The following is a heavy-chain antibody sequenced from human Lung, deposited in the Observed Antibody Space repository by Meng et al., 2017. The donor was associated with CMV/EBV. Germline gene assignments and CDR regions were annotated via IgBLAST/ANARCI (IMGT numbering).Heavy chain of an antibody. V-gene: IGHV3-7*01. J-gene: IGHJ4*02. CDR2: IKQDGSEK. CDR3: ARDTRVQASVVVPAASDY. CDR1: GFTFNTYW. D-gene: IGHD2-2*01. Sequence: GESLKISCVASGFTFNTYWMIWVRQAPGKGLEWVANIKQDGSEKYYVGSVKGRFTISRDNAKNSLYLQMNSLRAEDTAVYYCARDTRVQASVVVPAASDYWGQGTXVTVSS.